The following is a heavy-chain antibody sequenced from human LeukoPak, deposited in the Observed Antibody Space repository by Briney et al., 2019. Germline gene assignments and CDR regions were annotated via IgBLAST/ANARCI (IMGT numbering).Heavy chain of an antibody. CDR1: GYTFTGYY. CDR3: ARGGAYTYGYY. Sequence: GASVKVSCKAPGYTFTGYYMHWVRQAPGQGVEWMGWINPNSGGTNYAQKFQDRVTMTRDTSISTAYMELSSLRSDDTAVYYCARGGAYTYGYYWGQGTLVTVSS. D-gene: IGHD5-18*01. CDR2: INPNSGGT. J-gene: IGHJ4*02. V-gene: IGHV1-2*02.